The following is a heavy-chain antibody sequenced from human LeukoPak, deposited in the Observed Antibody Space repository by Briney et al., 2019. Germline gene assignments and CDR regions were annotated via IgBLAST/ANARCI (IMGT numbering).Heavy chain of an antibody. CDR3: AKEPRYYYDSSGFGY. J-gene: IGHJ4*02. Sequence: PSETLSLTCAVSGGSISSGGYSWSWIRQPPGKGLEWIGYIYHSGSTYYNPSLKSRVTISVDTSKNQFSLKLSSVTAADTAVYYCAKEPRYYYDSSGFGYWGQGTLVTVSS. D-gene: IGHD3-22*01. CDR2: IYHSGST. CDR1: GGSISSGGYS. V-gene: IGHV4-30-2*01.